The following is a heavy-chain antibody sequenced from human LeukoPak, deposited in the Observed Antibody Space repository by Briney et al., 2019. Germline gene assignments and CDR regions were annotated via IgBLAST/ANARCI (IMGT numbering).Heavy chain of an antibody. CDR1: GFTFSSYA. CDR2: ISGSGGST. V-gene: IGHV3-23*01. CDR3: AKDSHGHRDGYNNPDCYFDY. J-gene: IGHJ4*02. Sequence: PGGSLRLSCAASGFTFSSYAMSWVRQAPGKGLEWVSAISGSGGSTYYADSVKGRFTISRDNSKNTLYLQMNSLRAEDTAVYYCAKDSHGHRDGYNNPDCYFDYWGQGTLVTVSS. D-gene: IGHD5-24*01.